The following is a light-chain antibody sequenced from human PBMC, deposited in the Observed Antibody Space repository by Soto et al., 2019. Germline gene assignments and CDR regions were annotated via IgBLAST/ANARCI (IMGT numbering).Light chain of an antibody. CDR3: AAWDDSLSDYV. CDR2: RNN. J-gene: IGLJ1*01. CDR1: SSNIGSNY. V-gene: IGLV1-47*01. Sequence: QSVLTQPPSASGTPGQRVTISCSGSSSNIGSNYVYWYQQLPGTAPKLLIYRNNQPPSGVPARFSGSKSGTSASLAISGLRSEDEADYYCAAWDDSLSDYVFGTGTKLTVL.